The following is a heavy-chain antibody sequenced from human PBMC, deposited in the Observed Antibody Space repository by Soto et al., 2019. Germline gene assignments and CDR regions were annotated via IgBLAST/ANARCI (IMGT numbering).Heavy chain of an antibody. CDR2: LYYTGST. D-gene: IGHD6-13*01. J-gene: IGHJ4*02. CDR1: GVSISRHY. Sequence: QVQLQESGPGLVKPSETLSLICTVSGVSISRHYWSWIRQPPGKGLEWIGYLYYTGSTSYNPSLKSRVSTSIDTSKNQFSLKLTSVTAADTAVYYCARGGASSLPFDYWGQGALVTVSS. CDR3: ARGGASSLPFDY. V-gene: IGHV4-59*11.